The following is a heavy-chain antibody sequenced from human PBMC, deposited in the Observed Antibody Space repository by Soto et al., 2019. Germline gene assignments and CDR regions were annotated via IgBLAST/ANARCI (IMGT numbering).Heavy chain of an antibody. Sequence: PSETLCLTCTVSGGSISSSSYYWGWIRQPPGKGLEWIGSIYYSGSTYYSPSLKSRVTISVDTSKNQFSLKLSSVTAADTAVYYCWVLYYYYGMDVWGQGTTVTVSS. CDR2: IYYSGST. J-gene: IGHJ6*02. V-gene: IGHV4-39*01. CDR1: GGSISSSSYY. CDR3: WVLYYYYGMDV. D-gene: IGHD3-10*01.